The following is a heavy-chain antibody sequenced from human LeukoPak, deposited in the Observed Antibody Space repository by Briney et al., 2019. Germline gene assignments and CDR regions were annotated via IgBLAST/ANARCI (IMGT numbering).Heavy chain of an antibody. CDR3: VRGGTYWTVS. CDR1: GFVFSASY. Sequence: GGSLRLSCAASGFVFSASYMSWVRKAPGKGLEWVATIKPDGSEKYHVDSVSGRFTISRGNTNDSLFPQMNSLRVDDTAVYYCVRGGTYWTVSWGQGTLVNVS. CDR2: IKPDGSEK. V-gene: IGHV3-7*01. J-gene: IGHJ5*01.